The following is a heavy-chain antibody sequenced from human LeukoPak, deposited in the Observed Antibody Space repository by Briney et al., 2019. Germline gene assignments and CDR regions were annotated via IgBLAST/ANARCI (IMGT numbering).Heavy chain of an antibody. CDR3: TTASGSYFDY. D-gene: IGHD1-26*01. CDR2: IKSNADGGTT. J-gene: IGHJ4*02. CDR1: GFTFTNAW. Sequence: GGSLRLSCAASGFTFTNAWMTWVRQAPGRGLEWVCRIKSNADGGTTDYTAPVKGRFTISIDDATNTLYLQMNSLKTEDTAVYYCTTASGSYFDYWGQGTLVTVSS. V-gene: IGHV3-15*01.